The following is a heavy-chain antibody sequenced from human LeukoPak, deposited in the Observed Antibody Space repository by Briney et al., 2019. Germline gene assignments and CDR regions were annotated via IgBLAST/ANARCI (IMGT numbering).Heavy chain of an antibody. CDR2: VYHSGSM. CDR3: ARVSGSGLYFKSFDP. V-gene: IGHV4-4*02. D-gene: IGHD3-10*01. J-gene: IGHJ5*01. Sequence: PSETLSLTCSVSGDDISSSNWWTWVRQPPQKGLEWIGEVYHSGSMNYNPSLKSRTYMSVDKSQNRFSLRLTSVTAADTAVYFCARVSGSGLYFKSFDPWGQGTLVIVSS. CDR1: GDDISSSNW.